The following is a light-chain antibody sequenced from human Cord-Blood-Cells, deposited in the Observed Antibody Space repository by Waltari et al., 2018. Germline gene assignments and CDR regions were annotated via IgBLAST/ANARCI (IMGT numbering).Light chain of an antibody. CDR3: LQSKNFPRT. CDR2: PAS. CDR1: ESDSFLGINL. J-gene: IGKJ1*01. Sequence: DIVLTQSPASFAVSPGQRVTITCRASESDSFLGINLIHWYQQKTGQPPTPLIYPASNKYTGVPARVSGSRAGTDVNLTSKPVEANDTANYYCLQSKNFPRTFGQGTKVEIK. V-gene: IGKV3-15*01.